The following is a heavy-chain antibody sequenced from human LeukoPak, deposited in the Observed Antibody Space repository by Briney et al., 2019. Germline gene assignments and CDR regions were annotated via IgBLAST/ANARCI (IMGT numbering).Heavy chain of an antibody. D-gene: IGHD4-23*01. V-gene: IGHV3-23*01. J-gene: IGHJ4*02. Sequence: GGSLRLSCAASGFAFSSYIMDWVRQAPGKGLEWVSSISVRGDRTYYPDSVKGRFTISRDNSKHMSYLQMNTLRADDTAIYYCAKERDYGGNSRGIDYFDSWGQGTLVTVSS. CDR2: ISVRGDRT. CDR1: GFAFSSYI. CDR3: AKERDYGGNSRGIDYFDS.